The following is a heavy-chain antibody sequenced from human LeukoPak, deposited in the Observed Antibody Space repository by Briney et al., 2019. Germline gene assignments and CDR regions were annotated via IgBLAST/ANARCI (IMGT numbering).Heavy chain of an antibody. CDR2: ISGSGGST. J-gene: IGHJ3*02. V-gene: IGHV3-23*01. CDR1: GFTLSSYA. D-gene: IGHD6-13*01. CDR3: AKDGSSWYLLDAFDI. Sequence: GRSLRLSCAASGFTLSSYAMSWVRQAPGKGLEWVSAISGSGGSTYYADSVKGRFTISRDNSKNTLYLQMNSLRAEDTAVYYCAKDGSSWYLLDAFDIWGQGTMVTVSS.